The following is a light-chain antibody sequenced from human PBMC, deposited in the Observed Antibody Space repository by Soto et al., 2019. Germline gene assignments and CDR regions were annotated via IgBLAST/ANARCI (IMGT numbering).Light chain of an antibody. J-gene: IGLJ1*01. CDR2: EVS. Sequence: SVLTQPASVSGSPGQWITIPCTGTSSDVGGYNYVSWYQLHPGKAPKLIIYEVSNRPSGVSNRFSGSKSGNTASLTISGLQAEDEADYYCCLYAVTFYVFGTGTKVTVL. CDR1: SSDVGGYNY. V-gene: IGLV2-14*01. CDR3: CLYAVTFYV.